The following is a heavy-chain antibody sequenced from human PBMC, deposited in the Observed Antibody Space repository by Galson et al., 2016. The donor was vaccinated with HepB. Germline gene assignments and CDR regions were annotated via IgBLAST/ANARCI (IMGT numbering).Heavy chain of an antibody. CDR3: ARKVGFWSGYSGDVFDI. D-gene: IGHD3-3*01. CDR2: IYYSGST. CDR1: GGSISSSNW. J-gene: IGHJ3*02. V-gene: IGHV4-4*02. Sequence: ETLSLTCAVSGGSISSSNWWNWVRQPPGKGLEWIGEIYYSGSTNSNPSLKSRVTISVDKSRNQFSLRLSSVTAADTAVYYCARKVGFWSGYSGDVFDIWGQGTMVTVSS.